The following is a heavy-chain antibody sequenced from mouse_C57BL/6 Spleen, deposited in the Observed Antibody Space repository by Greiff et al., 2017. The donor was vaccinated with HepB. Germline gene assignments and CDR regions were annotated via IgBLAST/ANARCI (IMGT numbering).Heavy chain of an antibody. CDR1: GYTFTSYT. D-gene: IGHD2-2*01. CDR3: AREDGVTTGFAY. CDR2: INPSSGYT. Sequence: VKLVESGAELARPGASVKMSCKASGYTFTSYTMHWVKQRPGQGLEWIGYINPSSGYTKYNQKFKDKATLTADKSSSTAYMQLSSLTSEDSAVYYCAREDGVTTGFAYWGQGTLVTVSA. V-gene: IGHV1-4*01. J-gene: IGHJ3*01.